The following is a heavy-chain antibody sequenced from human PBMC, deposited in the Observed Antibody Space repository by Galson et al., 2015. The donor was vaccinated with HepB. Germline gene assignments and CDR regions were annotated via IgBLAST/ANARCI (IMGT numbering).Heavy chain of an antibody. J-gene: IGHJ4*02. CDR2: LSYDGRNT. CDR1: GFSFSSYD. CDR3: AKDSRYISGWYTGRGGLDF. Sequence: SLRLSCAASGFSFSSYDMHWVRQAPGKGLEWVAILSYDGRNTYSADSVKGRFTVSRDNSKNTLYLQLNSLRPEDTAVYYCAKDSRYISGWYTGRGGLDFWGQGTLVTFSS. V-gene: IGHV3-30*18. D-gene: IGHD6-19*01.